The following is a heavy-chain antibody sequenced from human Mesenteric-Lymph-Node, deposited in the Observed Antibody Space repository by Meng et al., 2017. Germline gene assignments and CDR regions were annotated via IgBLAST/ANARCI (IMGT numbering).Heavy chain of an antibody. CDR3: VSDFVHCSGGFCQGA. CDR2: ISSSGSTI. CDR1: GFTFSSYE. Sequence: GGSLRLSCAASGFTFSSYEMNWVRQAPGKGLEWVSYISSSGSTIYYADSVKGRFTISRDDAKNSVYLQMDSLRAEDTAVYYCVSDFVHCSGGFCQGAWGQGTQVTVSS. V-gene: IGHV3-48*03. D-gene: IGHD2-15*01. J-gene: IGHJ4*02.